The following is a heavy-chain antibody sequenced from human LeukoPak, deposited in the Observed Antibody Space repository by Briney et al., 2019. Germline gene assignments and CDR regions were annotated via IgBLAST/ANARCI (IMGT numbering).Heavy chain of an antibody. CDR2: IYHSGST. Sequence: SETLSLTCTVSGGSISSGDYYWSWIRRPPGKGLEWIGSIYHSGSTYYNPSLKSRVTISVDTSKNQFSLKLSSVTAADTAVYYCARSSSYYYDSSGYNFDIWGQGTMVTVSS. V-gene: IGHV4-39*07. D-gene: IGHD3-22*01. CDR3: ARSSSYYYDSSGYNFDI. CDR1: GGSISSGDYY. J-gene: IGHJ3*02.